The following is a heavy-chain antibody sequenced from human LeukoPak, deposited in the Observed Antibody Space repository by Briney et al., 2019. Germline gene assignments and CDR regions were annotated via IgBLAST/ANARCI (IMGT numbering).Heavy chain of an antibody. CDR1: GFTFSSHW. CDR3: ARVATRPYYDILTGYYRPWYFDL. CDR2: IKQDGSEK. J-gene: IGHJ2*01. D-gene: IGHD3-9*01. V-gene: IGHV3-7*01. Sequence: GGSLRLSCAASGFTFSSHWMSWVRQAPGKGLEWVANIKQDGSEKYYVDSVKGRFTISRDNAKNSLYLQMNSLRAEDTAVYYCARVATRPYYDILTGYYRPWYFDLWGRGTLVTVSS.